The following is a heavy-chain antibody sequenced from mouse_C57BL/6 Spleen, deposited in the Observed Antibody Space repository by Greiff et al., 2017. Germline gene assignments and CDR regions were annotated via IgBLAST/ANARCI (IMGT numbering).Heavy chain of an antibody. CDR1: GYTFTDHT. CDR2: IYPRDGST. J-gene: IGHJ4*01. V-gene: IGHV1-78*01. Sequence: QVQLQQSDAELVKPGASVKISCKVSGYTFTDHTIHWMKRRPEQGLEWIGYIYPRDGSTKYNEKFKGKATLTADKSSSTAYMQLNSLTSEDSAVYFCARGVYYYGSSYLGAMDYWGQGTSVTVSS. D-gene: IGHD1-1*01. CDR3: ARGVYYYGSSYLGAMDY.